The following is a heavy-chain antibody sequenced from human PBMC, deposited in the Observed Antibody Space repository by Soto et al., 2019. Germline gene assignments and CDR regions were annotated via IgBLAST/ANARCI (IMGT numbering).Heavy chain of an antibody. CDR1: GFTFSSYA. J-gene: IGHJ6*02. V-gene: IGHV3-30-3*01. D-gene: IGHD6-13*01. CDR2: ISYDGSNK. CDR3: ARVWSSAAENYYYYYGMDV. Sequence: GGSLRLSCAASGFTFSSYAMHWVRQAPGKGLEWVAVISYDGSNKYYADSVKGRFTISRDNSKNTLYLQMNSLRAEDTAVYYCARVWSSAAENYYYYYGMDVWGQGTTVTVSS.